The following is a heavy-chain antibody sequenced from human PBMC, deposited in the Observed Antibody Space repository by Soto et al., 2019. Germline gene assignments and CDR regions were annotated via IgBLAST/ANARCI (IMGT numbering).Heavy chain of an antibody. J-gene: IGHJ4*02. CDR3: AHLNTRGYYFDS. D-gene: IGHD2-15*01. V-gene: IGHV1-8*02. CDR2: MNPNSGNT. Sequence: ASVKVSCKASGSTFNNYDIHWVRQAPGHGLEWMGWMNPNSGNTGYAQNFRGRLTIIKDTSKSQVVLTMTNMDPVDTATYYCAHLNTRGYYFDSWGQGALVTVSS. CDR1: GSTFNNYD.